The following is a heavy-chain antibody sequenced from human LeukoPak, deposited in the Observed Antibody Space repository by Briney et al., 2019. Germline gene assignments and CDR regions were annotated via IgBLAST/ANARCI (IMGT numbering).Heavy chain of an antibody. D-gene: IGHD3-22*01. CDR1: GFTFSSYA. CDR2: ISYDGSNK. Sequence: PGGSLRLSCAASGFTFSSYAMHWVRQAPGKGLEWVAVISYDGSNKYYADSVKGRFTISRDNAKNSLYLQMNSLRAEDTAVYYCARGWGYYDSSGYFYFDYWGQGTLVTVSS. CDR3: ARGWGYYDSSGYFYFDY. J-gene: IGHJ4*02. V-gene: IGHV3-30-3*01.